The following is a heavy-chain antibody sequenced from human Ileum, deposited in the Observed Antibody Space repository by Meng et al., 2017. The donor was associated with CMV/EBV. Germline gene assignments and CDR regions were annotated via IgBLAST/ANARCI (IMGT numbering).Heavy chain of an antibody. CDR1: SDD. CDR3: AVQITIFGVVIGNEYNWFDP. J-gene: IGHJ5*02. Sequence: SDDISGVGQGPGQGLEWMGGIIPICGTANYEQKVQDRVTITTDESTSTAYMELSSLRSEDTAVYYCAVQITIFGVVIGNEYNWFDPWGQGTLVTVSS. V-gene: IGHV1-69*05. D-gene: IGHD3-3*01. CDR2: IIPICGTA.